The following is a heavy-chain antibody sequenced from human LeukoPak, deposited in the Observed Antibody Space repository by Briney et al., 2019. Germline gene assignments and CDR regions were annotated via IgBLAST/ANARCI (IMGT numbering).Heavy chain of an antibody. V-gene: IGHV4-34*01. Sequence: SETLSLTFAVYGGSFNCYYWSWIRPPPGKGLEWIGEINHSGSTNYNPSLKSRVTISVDTSKNQFSLKLSSVTAADTAVYYCARGKAARFWFQHWGQGTLVTVSS. CDR3: ARGKAARFWFQH. CDR2: INHSGST. CDR1: GGSFNCYY. D-gene: IGHD6-6*01. J-gene: IGHJ1*01.